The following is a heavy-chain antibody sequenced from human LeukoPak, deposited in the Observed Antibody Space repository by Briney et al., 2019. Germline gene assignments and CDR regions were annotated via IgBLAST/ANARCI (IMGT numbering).Heavy chain of an antibody. CDR3: ARDSYYYDSSGPWAGPPGDY. CDR2: INSDGSST. V-gene: IGHV3-74*01. CDR1: GFTFSSYW. D-gene: IGHD3-22*01. J-gene: IGHJ4*02. Sequence: PGGSLRLSCAASGFTFSSYWMHWVRQAPGKGLVWVSRINSDGSSTSYADSVKGRFTISRDNAKNSLYLQMNSLRAEDTAVYYCARDSYYYDSSGPWAGPPGDYWGQGTLVTVSS.